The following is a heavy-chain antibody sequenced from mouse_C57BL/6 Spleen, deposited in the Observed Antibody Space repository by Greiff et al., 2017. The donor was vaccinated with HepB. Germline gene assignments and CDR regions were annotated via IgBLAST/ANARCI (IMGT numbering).Heavy chain of an antibody. CDR1: GYTFTSYW. D-gene: IGHD4-1*01. V-gene: IGHV1-64*01. CDR2: IHPNSGST. Sequence: QVQLQQSGAELVKPGASVKLSCKASGYTFTSYWMHWVKQRPGQGLEWIGMIHPNSGSTNYNEKFKSKATLTVDKSSSTAYMQLSSLTSEDSAVYYCARPVGRGYAMDYWGQGTSVTVSS. CDR3: ARPVGRGYAMDY. J-gene: IGHJ4*01.